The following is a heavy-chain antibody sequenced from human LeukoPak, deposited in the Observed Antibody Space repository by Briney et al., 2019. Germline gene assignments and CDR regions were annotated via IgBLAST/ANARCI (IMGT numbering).Heavy chain of an antibody. CDR3: AKEGGTDILTGYLDY. CDR1: GFTFSSYA. J-gene: IGHJ4*02. Sequence: GGSLRLSCAASGFTFSSYAMHWVRQAPGKGLEWVAVISYDGSNKYYADSVKGRFTISRDNSKNTLYLQMNSLRAEDTAVYYCAKEGGTDILTGYLDYWGQGTLVTVSS. CDR2: ISYDGSNK. D-gene: IGHD3-9*01. V-gene: IGHV3-30-3*01.